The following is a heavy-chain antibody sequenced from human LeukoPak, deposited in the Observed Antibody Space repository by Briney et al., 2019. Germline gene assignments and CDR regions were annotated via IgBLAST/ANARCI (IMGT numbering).Heavy chain of an antibody. J-gene: IGHJ5*02. CDR1: GGSFSGYY. Sequence: PSETLSLTCAVYGGSFSGYYWSWIRQPPGKGLEWIGEINHSGSTNYNPSHKSRVTISVDTSKNQFSLKLSSVTAADTAVYYCARAPYYVWGSYRYNWFDPWGQGTLVTVSS. CDR3: ARAPYYVWGSYRYNWFDP. D-gene: IGHD3-16*02. CDR2: INHSGST. V-gene: IGHV4-34*01.